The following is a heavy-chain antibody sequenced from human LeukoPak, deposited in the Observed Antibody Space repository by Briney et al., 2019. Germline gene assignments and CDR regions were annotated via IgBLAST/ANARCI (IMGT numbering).Heavy chain of an antibody. Sequence: PSETLSLTCTVSGGSIRSYYWSWIRQPPGKGLEWIGYIYYSGSANYNPSLKSRVTISVDTSKNQFSLRLSSVTAADTAVYYCARVAGYSSLYYFQGMDVWGQGTTVTVSS. CDR3: ARVAGYSSLYYFQGMDV. J-gene: IGHJ6*02. CDR1: GGSIRSYY. V-gene: IGHV4-59*01. D-gene: IGHD6-13*01. CDR2: IYYSGSA.